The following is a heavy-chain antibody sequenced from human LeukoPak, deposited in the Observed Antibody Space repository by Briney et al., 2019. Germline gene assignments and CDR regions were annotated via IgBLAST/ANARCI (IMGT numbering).Heavy chain of an antibody. CDR3: ARGRYDSAGLYFDY. CDR2: IYHTENT. V-gene: IGHV4-34*01. CDR1: GGSFSGYY. D-gene: IGHD3-22*01. Sequence: PSETLSLTCAVYGGSFSGYYWSWIRQPPGKGLEWIGEIYHTENTDYNPSLKSRVTVSLDTSKNQFSLKSTSVTAADTAVYYCARGRYDSAGLYFDYWGQGTLVTVSS. J-gene: IGHJ4*02.